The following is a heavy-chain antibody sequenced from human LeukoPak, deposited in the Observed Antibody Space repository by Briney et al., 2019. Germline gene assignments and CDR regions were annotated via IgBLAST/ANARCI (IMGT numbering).Heavy chain of an antibody. Sequence: PGGSLRLSCAASGFTFRSYGMHWVRQAPGKGLEWVATISYDGSNKYYADSVKGRFTISRDNSKNTLYLQMNGLRADDTAVYSCAKSFTSSSSDYWGQGTLVTVYS. CDR1: GFTFRSYG. CDR2: ISYDGSNK. J-gene: IGHJ4*02. D-gene: IGHD6-13*01. CDR3: AKSFTSSSSDY. V-gene: IGHV3-30*18.